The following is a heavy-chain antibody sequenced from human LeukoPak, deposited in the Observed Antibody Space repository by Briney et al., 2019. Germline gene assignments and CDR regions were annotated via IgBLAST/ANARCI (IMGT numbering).Heavy chain of an antibody. V-gene: IGHV3-48*03. J-gene: IGHJ3*02. D-gene: IGHD3-10*01. CDR2: ISSSGTTI. CDR1: GFTFSSYE. CDR3: AKGVRITMVRGAFDI. Sequence: GGSLRLSCAASGFTFSSYEMHWVRQAPGKGLEWVSYISSSGTTIYYADSVKGRFTISRDNAKNSLYLQMDSLRAEDTALYYCAKGVRITMVRGAFDIWGQGTMVTVSS.